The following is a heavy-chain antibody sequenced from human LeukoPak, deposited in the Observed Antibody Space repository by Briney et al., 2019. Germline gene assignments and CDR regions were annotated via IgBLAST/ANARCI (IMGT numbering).Heavy chain of an antibody. J-gene: IGHJ4*02. CDR2: IYSSGST. V-gene: IGHV4-4*07. CDR1: GGSISNYY. CDR3: ATLGFSSGYYYYFDH. D-gene: IGHD3-22*01. Sequence: SETLSLTCNVSGGSISNYYWSWIRQPAGKGLEWIGRIYSSGSTNHKSSLRSRVTMSIDTSKNQFSLKLTSVTAADTAVYYCATLGFSSGYYYYFDHWGQGTLVTVSS.